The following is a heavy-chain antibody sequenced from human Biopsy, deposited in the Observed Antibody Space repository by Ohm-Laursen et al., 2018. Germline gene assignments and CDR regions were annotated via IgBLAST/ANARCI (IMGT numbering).Heavy chain of an antibody. J-gene: IGHJ2*01. D-gene: IGHD3-22*01. CDR3: ARDRGYYSDRTVPGYFDL. Sequence: SETLSLTCNVSGGDINNYYWSWIRQPAGQGLEWIGRIYPGGSTNYNPSLKSRVTMSVDTSKKQLSLRLRSVTPADTAIYYCARDRGYYSDRTVPGYFDLWGRGTLVTVSS. CDR1: GGDINNYY. V-gene: IGHV4-4*07. CDR2: IYPGGST.